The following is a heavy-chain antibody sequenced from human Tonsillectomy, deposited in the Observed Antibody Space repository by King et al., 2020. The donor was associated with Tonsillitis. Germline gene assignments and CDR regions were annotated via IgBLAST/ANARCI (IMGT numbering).Heavy chain of an antibody. D-gene: IGHD6-6*01. CDR1: GYTFTSYG. CDR3: ARDFPSSH. Sequence: VQLVQSGAEVKKPGASVKVTCKASGYTFTSYGISWVRHAPGQGLEWMGWINTYNGHTNYAQNLQGRVTITTDTSTNTAYMELMSLRSDDTAVYYCARDFPSSHWGQGTLVTVSS. V-gene: IGHV1-18*04. J-gene: IGHJ4*02. CDR2: INTYNGHT.